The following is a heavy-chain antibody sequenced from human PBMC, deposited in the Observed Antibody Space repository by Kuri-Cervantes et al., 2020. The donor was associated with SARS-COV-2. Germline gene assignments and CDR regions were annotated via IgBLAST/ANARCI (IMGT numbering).Heavy chain of an antibody. Sequence: GSLRLSCAASGFTFSSYSMNWVRQAPGKGLEWVSYISSSSSSTIYYADSVKGRFTISRDNAKNSLYLQMNSLRDEDTAVYYCARDPVGGSYGVFDYWGQGTLVTVSS. V-gene: IGHV3-48*02. CDR2: ISSSSSSTI. CDR3: ARDPVGGSYGVFDY. J-gene: IGHJ4*02. D-gene: IGHD1-26*01. CDR1: GFTFSSYS.